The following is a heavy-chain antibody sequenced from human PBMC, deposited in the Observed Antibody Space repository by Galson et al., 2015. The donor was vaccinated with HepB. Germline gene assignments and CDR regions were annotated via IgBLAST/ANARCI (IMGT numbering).Heavy chain of an antibody. Sequence: SLRLSCAASGFSFSTYGMNWVRQAPGKGPEWVAYISSSSTIMYYADSVKGRFTISRDNAKNSLYLQMNSLRDEDAAVYYCAGVVSSYFYYMDVWGKGTTATVSS. CDR1: GFSFSTYG. CDR3: AGVVSSYFYYMDV. CDR2: ISSSSTIM. D-gene: IGHD3-22*01. V-gene: IGHV3-48*02. J-gene: IGHJ6*03.